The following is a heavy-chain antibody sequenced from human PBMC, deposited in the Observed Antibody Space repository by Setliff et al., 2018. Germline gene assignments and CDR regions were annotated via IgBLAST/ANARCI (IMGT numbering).Heavy chain of an antibody. CDR2: IYTSGST. CDR1: GGSISSYY. D-gene: IGHD3-22*01. Sequence: PSETLSLTCTVSGGSISSYYWSWIRQPPWKGLEWIGYIYTSGSTNYNPSLKSRVTISLDTSKNQFSLKLSSVTAADTAGYYCARTTYYYDSSGPLDYWGQGTLVTVSS. V-gene: IGHV4-4*08. CDR3: ARTTYYYDSSGPLDY. J-gene: IGHJ4*02.